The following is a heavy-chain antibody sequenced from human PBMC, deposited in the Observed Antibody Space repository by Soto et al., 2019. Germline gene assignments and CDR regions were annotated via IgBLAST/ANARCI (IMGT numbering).Heavy chain of an antibody. J-gene: IGHJ5*02. Sequence: EVQLVESGGGLVKPGGSLRLSCAASGFTFSSYSMNWVRQAPGTGLEWVSSISSSSSYIYYADSVKGRFNISRDNAKNSLYLQMNSLRAEDTAVYYCARGRYSRSPNWFDPWGQGTLVTVSS. CDR2: ISSSSSYI. CDR1: GFTFSSYS. D-gene: IGHD6-6*01. CDR3: ARGRYSRSPNWFDP. V-gene: IGHV3-21*01.